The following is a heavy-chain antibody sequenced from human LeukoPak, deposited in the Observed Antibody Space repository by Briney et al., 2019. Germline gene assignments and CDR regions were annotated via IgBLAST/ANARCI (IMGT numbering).Heavy chain of an antibody. Sequence: PSETLSLTCTVSGGSISSSSYYWGWIRQPPGKGLEWIGSIYYSGSTYYNPSLKSRVTISVDTSKNQFSLKLSSVTAADTAVYYCARGPNRGRYFDWLLYNRAFDIWGQGTMVTVSS. D-gene: IGHD3-9*01. CDR1: GGSISSSSYY. V-gene: IGHV4-39*07. CDR2: IYYSGST. J-gene: IGHJ3*02. CDR3: ARGPNRGRYFDWLLYNRAFDI.